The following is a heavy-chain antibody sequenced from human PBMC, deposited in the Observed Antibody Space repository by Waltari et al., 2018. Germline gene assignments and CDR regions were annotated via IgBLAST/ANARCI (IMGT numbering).Heavy chain of an antibody. J-gene: IGHJ3*02. Sequence: QVQLQESGSGLVKPSETLSLTCTVSGGSISRYYWSWIRPPPGKGLEWIGYIYYRGSTNYNHSLKSRVTISVDTSKNQFSLKLSSVTAADTAVYYCARVSLYGDYSKDAFDIWGQGTMVTVSS. D-gene: IGHD4-17*01. V-gene: IGHV4-59*01. CDR3: ARVSLYGDYSKDAFDI. CDR2: IYYRGST. CDR1: GGSISRYY.